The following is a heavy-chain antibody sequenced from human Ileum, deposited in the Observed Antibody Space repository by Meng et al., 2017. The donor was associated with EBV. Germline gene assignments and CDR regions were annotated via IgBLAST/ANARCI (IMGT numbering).Heavy chain of an antibody. V-gene: IGHV4-30-2*01. J-gene: IGHJ4*02. CDR1: GGSISSGGHS. D-gene: IGHD4-23*01. Sequence: QLRLQGSASGLVMPSPTLSLTSAVAGGSISSGGHSWSWIRQPPGKGLEWIGDIQHSGSTYYNPSLKSRVTISVDRSRNQFSLKLSSVTAADTAVYYCARAHPVVYFFDYWGQGTLVTVSS. CDR3: ARAHPVVYFFDY. CDR2: IQHSGST.